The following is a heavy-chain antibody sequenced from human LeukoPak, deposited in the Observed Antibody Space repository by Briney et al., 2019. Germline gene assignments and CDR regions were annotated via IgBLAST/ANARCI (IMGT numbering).Heavy chain of an antibody. V-gene: IGHV3-66*02. Sequence: PGGSLRLSCAASGVTSNYMTWVRQAPGKGLEWVPVIYTGGTTYYADSVKGRFTISRDNSKSTLFVYLQMNSLRTDDTALYYCAGGGEAARSLAYWGQGALVTVSS. CDR2: IYTGGTT. J-gene: IGHJ4*02. CDR1: GVTSNY. CDR3: AGGGEAARSLAY. D-gene: IGHD6-6*01.